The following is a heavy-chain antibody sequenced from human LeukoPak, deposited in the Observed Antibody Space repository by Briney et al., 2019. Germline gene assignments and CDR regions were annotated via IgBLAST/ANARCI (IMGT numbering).Heavy chain of an antibody. CDR1: GFTFSSYA. CDR3: ANQWYSSSRSPSDY. Sequence: GGSLKLSCAASGFTFSSYAMSWVRQAPGKGLEWVSAISGSGGSTYYADSVKGRFTISRDNSKNTLYLQMNSLRAEDTAVYYCANQWYSSSRSPSDYWGQGTLVTVSS. J-gene: IGHJ4*02. CDR2: ISGSGGST. V-gene: IGHV3-23*01. D-gene: IGHD6-13*01.